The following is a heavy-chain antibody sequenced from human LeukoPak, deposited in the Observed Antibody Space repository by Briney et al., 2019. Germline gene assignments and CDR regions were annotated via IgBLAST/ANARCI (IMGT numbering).Heavy chain of an antibody. J-gene: IGHJ5*02. CDR1: ADTFSRSA. CDR3: ARGYYSSGWGFDP. D-gene: IGHD6-19*01. Sequence: ASVKVSCKTSADTFSRSALNWVRQAPGQGLEWMGWINPNSGGTNYAQKFQGRVTMTRDTSISTAYMELSRLRSDDTAVYYCARGYYSSGWGFDPWGQGTLVTVSS. CDR2: INPNSGGT. V-gene: IGHV1-2*02.